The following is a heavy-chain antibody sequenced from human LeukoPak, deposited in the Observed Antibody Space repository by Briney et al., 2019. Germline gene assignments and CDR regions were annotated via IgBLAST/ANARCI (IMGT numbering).Heavy chain of an antibody. CDR1: GFTFSNYA. CDR3: TRDAPYMDV. CDR2: ISGGADNT. J-gene: IGHJ6*03. Sequence: PGGSLRLSCAASGFTFSNYAMSWVRQAPGKGLEWVSAISGGADNTFYADSVKGRFTISRDNSKNILYLQMNSLTPEDTAVYYCTRDAPYMDVWGKGTTVTVSS. V-gene: IGHV3-23*01.